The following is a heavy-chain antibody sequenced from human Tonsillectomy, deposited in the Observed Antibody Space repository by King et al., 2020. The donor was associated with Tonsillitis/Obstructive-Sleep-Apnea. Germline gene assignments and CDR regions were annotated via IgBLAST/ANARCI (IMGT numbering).Heavy chain of an antibody. D-gene: IGHD5-12*01. CDR2: INHSGST. J-gene: IGHJ4*02. Sequence: VQLQQWGAGLLKPSETLSLTCAVYGGSFSGYYWNWIRQPPGKGLEWIGEINHSGSTNYNPSLKSRVTISVDTSKNQFSRKLSSVTAADTAVYYCATRRGYDSEYYFDYWGQGTLVTVSS. V-gene: IGHV4-34*01. CDR1: GGSFSGYY. CDR3: ATRRGYDSEYYFDY.